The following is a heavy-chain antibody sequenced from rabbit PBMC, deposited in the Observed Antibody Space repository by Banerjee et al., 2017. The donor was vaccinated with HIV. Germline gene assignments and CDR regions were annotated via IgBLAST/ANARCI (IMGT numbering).Heavy chain of an antibody. V-gene: IGHV1S47*01. CDR3: ARDLTGVIGWNFGW. D-gene: IGHD1-1*01. J-gene: IGHJ4*01. CDR1: GFDFSDDA. CDR2: IYNGDGTT. Sequence: EESGGDLVQPEGSLTLTCKASGFDFSDDAMCWVRQAPGKGPEWTACIYNGDGTTYYASWVNGRFTISKTSSTTVTLQMTSLTAADTATYFCARDLTGVIGWNFGWWGPGTLVTVS.